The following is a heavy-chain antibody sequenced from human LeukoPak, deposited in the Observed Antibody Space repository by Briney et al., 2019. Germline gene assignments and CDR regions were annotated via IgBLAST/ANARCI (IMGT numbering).Heavy chain of an antibody. D-gene: IGHD4-17*01. CDR1: GGSISSGGYS. V-gene: IGHV4-30-2*01. CDR2: IYHSGST. CDR3: ARVSPLYGDYAHLDY. Sequence: PSQTLSLTCAVSGGSISSGGYSWSWIRQPPGKGLEWIGYIYHSGSTNYNPSLKSRVTISVDTSKNQFSLKLSSVTAADTAVYYCARVSPLYGDYAHLDYWGQGTLVTVSS. J-gene: IGHJ4*02.